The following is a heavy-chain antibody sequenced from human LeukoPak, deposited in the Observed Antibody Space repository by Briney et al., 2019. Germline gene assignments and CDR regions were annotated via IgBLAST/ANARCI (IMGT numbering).Heavy chain of an antibody. D-gene: IGHD3-22*01. CDR2: IYYSGST. J-gene: IGHJ3*02. CDR3: ARDRPGLYYDSSGYYAFDI. CDR1: DGSISSYY. Sequence: SETLSLTCTVSDGSISSYYWSWIRQPAGKGLEWIGYIYYSGSTNYNPSLKSRVTISVDTSKNQFSLKLSSVTAADTAVYYCARDRPGLYYDSSGYYAFDIWGQGTMVTVSS. V-gene: IGHV4-59*01.